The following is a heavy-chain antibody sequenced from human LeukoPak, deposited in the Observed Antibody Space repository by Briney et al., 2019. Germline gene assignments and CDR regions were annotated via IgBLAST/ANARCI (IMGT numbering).Heavy chain of an antibody. V-gene: IGHV4-59*08. CDR1: GGSIGSYY. J-gene: IGHJ4*02. D-gene: IGHD5-24*01. Sequence: SETLSLTCTVSGGSIGSYYWSWIRQPPGKGLEGIGYIYYSGSTNYNPSLKSRVTISVDTSKNQFPLKLSSVTAADTAVYYRARQDGYNLDYWGQGTLVTVSS. CDR3: ARQDGYNLDY. CDR2: IYYSGST.